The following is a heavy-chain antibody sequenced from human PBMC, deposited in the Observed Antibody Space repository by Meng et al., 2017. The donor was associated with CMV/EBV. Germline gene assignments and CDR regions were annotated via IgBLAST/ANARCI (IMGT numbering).Heavy chain of an antibody. V-gene: IGHV4-30-4*08. D-gene: IGHD6-13*01. CDR1: GGSISSGDYY. CDR2: IYYSGST. Sequence: QLHLHGPGPGPGKPHKPPSLTCTVSGGSISSGDYYWSWIRQPPGKGLEWIGYIYYSGSTYYNPSLKSRVTISVDTSKNQFSLKLSSVTAADTAVYYCAREGSSSSYWYFDLWGRGTLVTVSS. CDR3: AREGSSSSYWYFDL. J-gene: IGHJ2*01.